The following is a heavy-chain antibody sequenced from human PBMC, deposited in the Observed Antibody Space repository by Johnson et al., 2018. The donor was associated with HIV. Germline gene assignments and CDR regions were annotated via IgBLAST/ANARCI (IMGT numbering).Heavy chain of an antibody. J-gene: IGHJ3*02. CDR2: ISYDGSNK. CDR3: VKGMDSSSWYAFDI. Sequence: QVQLVESGGGVVQPGRSLRLSCAASGFTFSSYAMHWVRQAPGKGLEWVAVISYDGSNKFYADSVKGRFTISRDNSKKTLYLQMNSLRAEDTAIYYCVKGMDSSSWYAFDIWGQGTMVTVSS. V-gene: IGHV3-30*04. D-gene: IGHD6-13*01. CDR1: GFTFSSYA.